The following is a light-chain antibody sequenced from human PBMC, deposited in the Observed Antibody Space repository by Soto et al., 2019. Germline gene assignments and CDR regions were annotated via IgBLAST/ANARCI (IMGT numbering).Light chain of an antibody. CDR1: SSNIGTNT. V-gene: IGLV1-44*01. Sequence: QSVLTQPPSASGTPGQRVTISCSGSSSNIGTNTVNWYQQLPGSAPQLLLYSTTQRPSGVPGRFSGSKSGTSASLAISGLQSDEEADYYCAAWDGSLNVVLFGGGTKLTVL. CDR3: AAWDGSLNVVL. CDR2: STT. J-gene: IGLJ2*01.